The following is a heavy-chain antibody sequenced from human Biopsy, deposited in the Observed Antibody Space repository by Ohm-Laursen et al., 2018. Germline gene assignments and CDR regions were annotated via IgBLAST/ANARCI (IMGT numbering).Heavy chain of an antibody. V-gene: IGHV4-31*01. Sequence: TLSFTCTVSGGSISSGGSYCSWIRQRPGKGLEWIGYIFNSANTYYNPSLKNLITISGDTSKNQFFLKLNSVTAADTAVYYCARGDYFDSNGYFWFDPWGQGTLVTVSS. CDR2: IFNSANT. J-gene: IGHJ5*02. D-gene: IGHD3-22*01. CDR3: ARGDYFDSNGYFWFDP. CDR1: GGSISSGGSY.